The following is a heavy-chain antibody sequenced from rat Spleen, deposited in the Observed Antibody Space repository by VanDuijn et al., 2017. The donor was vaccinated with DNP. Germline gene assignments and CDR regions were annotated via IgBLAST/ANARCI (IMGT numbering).Heavy chain of an antibody. CDR3: AGRPPPTRGPFDY. D-gene: IGHD1-4*01. V-gene: IGHV5-7*01. Sequence: EVQLVESGGGLVQPGRSLKLSCAASGITFSDHNMAWVRQAPKKGLEWVAIISHDGSDTYYRDSVKGRFTISRDNAKSTLYLQMDSLRSEDTATYYCAGRPPPTRGPFDYWGQGVTVTVSS. CDR1: GITFSDHN. CDR2: ISHDGSDT. J-gene: IGHJ2*01.